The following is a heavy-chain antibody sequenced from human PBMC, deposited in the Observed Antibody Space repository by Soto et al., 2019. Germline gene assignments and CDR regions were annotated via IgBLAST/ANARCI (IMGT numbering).Heavy chain of an antibody. J-gene: IGHJ4*02. Sequence: ASVKVSCKASGYTFTSYYMHWVRQAPGQGLEWMGIINPSGGSTSYAQKVQGRVTMTRDTSTSTVYMELSSLRSEDTAVYYCALYFSSGYYWNSCGQGSLVTVSS. V-gene: IGHV1-46*01. CDR1: GYTFTSYY. D-gene: IGHD3-22*01. CDR2: INPSGGST. CDR3: ALYFSSGYYWNS.